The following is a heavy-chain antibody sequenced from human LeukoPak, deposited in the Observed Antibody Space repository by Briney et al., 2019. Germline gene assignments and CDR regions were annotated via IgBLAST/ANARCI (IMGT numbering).Heavy chain of an antibody. CDR2: LYHSGST. J-gene: IGHJ5*02. CDR1: GYSISSGYY. CDR3: ARGYRSSWYWNWLDP. V-gene: IGHV4-38-2*02. Sequence: PSETLSLTCTVSGYSISSGYYWGWIRQPPGKGLEWIGSLYHSGSTYYNPSLKSRVTISVDTSKNQFSLKLSSVTAADTAVYYCARGYRSSWYWNWLDPWGQGTLVTVSS. D-gene: IGHD6-13*01.